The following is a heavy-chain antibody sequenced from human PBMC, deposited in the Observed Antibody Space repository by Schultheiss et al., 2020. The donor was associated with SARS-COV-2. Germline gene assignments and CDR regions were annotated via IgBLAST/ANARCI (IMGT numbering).Heavy chain of an antibody. J-gene: IGHJ6*02. V-gene: IGHV3-33*05. CDR3: ARTGYSYFYGMDV. CDR2: LSDDGSDK. Sequence: GGSLRLSCAASGFTFSSYGMHWVRQAPGKGLEWVAVLSDDGSDKRYADAVKGRFSISRDNSKKTVYLQMNSLRPEDTAVYYCARTGYSYFYGMDVWGQGTTVTVSS. D-gene: IGHD5-18*01. CDR1: GFTFSSYG.